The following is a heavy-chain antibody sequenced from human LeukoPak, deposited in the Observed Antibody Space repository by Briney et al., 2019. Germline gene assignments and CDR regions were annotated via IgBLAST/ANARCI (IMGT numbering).Heavy chain of an antibody. CDR1: GYTFTSYD. CDR3: ARRYYDFWSGHQPFDY. Sequence: ASVKVSCKASGYTFTSYDINWVRQATGQGLEWMGWMNPNSGNTGYAQKFQGRVTITRNTSISTAYMELSSLRSEDTAVYYCARRYYDFWSGHQPFDYWGQGTLVTVSS. V-gene: IGHV1-8*03. D-gene: IGHD3-3*01. CDR2: MNPNSGNT. J-gene: IGHJ4*02.